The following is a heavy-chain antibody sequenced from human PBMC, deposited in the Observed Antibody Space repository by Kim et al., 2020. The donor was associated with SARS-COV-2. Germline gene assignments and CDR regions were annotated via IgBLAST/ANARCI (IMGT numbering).Heavy chain of an antibody. Sequence: SVKVSCKASGGTFSSYAISWVRQAPGQGLEWMGRIIPILGIANYAQKFQGRVTITADKSTSTAYMELSSLRSEDTAVYYCARTPTGAARLSTELTYYYYYYYMDVWGKGTTVTVSS. D-gene: IGHD6-6*01. CDR3: ARTPTGAARLSTELTYYYYYYYMDV. CDR1: GGTFSSYA. V-gene: IGHV1-69*04. CDR2: IIPILGIA. J-gene: IGHJ6*03.